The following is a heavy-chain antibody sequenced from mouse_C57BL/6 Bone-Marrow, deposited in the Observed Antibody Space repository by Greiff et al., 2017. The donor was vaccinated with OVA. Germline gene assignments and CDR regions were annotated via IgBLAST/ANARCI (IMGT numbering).Heavy chain of an antibody. CDR3: ASIYYYGSSYFDY. J-gene: IGHJ2*01. CDR2: INPSSGYT. Sequence: QVQLQQSGAELAKPGASVKLSCKASGYTFTSYWMHWVNQRPGQGLEWIGYINPSSGYTKYNQKFKDKATLTADKSSSTAYMQLSSLTYEDSAVYYCASIYYYGSSYFDYWGQGTTLTVSS. CDR1: GYTFTSYW. V-gene: IGHV1-7*01. D-gene: IGHD1-1*01.